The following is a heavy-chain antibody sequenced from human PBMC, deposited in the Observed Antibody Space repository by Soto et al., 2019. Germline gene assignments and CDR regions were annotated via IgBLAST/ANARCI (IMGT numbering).Heavy chain of an antibody. Sequence: EVQLLESGGGLVQPGGSLRLSCAASGFTFSSYAMSWVRQAPGKGLEWVSAISGSGGSTYYADSVKGRFTISRDNSKSTLYLQMNRLRADDTAVYYCAKDVDIVVAPAARYFDYWGQGTMVTVSS. D-gene: IGHD2-2*03. CDR1: GFTFSSYA. CDR3: AKDVDIVVAPAARYFDY. J-gene: IGHJ4*02. CDR2: ISGSGGST. V-gene: IGHV3-23*01.